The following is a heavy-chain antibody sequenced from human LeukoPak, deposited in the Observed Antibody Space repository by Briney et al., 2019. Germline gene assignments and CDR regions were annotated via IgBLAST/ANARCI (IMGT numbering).Heavy chain of an antibody. CDR3: TRDPRHLDS. J-gene: IGHJ4*02. Sequence: GGSLRLSCAASGFTFSSYAMHWVRQAPGKGVEWVAYISGSGHDINYSESAKGRFTIPRDNPKNSLYLQMSSLRVEDTAVYYCTRDPRHLDSGGQGTLVTVSS. CDR2: ISGSGHDI. V-gene: IGHV3-21*05. D-gene: IGHD6-6*01. CDR1: GFTFSSYA.